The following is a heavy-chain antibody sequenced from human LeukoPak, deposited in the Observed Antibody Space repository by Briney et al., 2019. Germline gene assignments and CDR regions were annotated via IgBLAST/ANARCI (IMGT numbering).Heavy chain of an antibody. D-gene: IGHD3-10*01. CDR1: GFTFSSYA. Sequence: GGSLRLSCEASGFTFSSYAMSWVRQAPEKGLEWASSVRGSGSSTYYADSVKGRFTISRDNSRDTLYLQMNSLRAEDTAVYYCAKVPSFGESWFDPWGQGTLVTVSS. J-gene: IGHJ5*02. V-gene: IGHV3-23*01. CDR3: AKVPSFGESWFDP. CDR2: VRGSGSST.